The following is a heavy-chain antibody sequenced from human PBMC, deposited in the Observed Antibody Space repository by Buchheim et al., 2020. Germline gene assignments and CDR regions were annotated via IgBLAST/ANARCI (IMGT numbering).Heavy chain of an antibody. CDR2: INHSGST. CDR3: ARVFSRDGFYFDY. CDR1: GGSFSGYY. Sequence: QVQLQQWGAGLLKPSETLSLTCAVYGGSFSGYYWSWIRQPPGKGLEWIGEINHSGSTNYNPSLKSRVTISVDTSKNQSSLKLSSVTAAETAVYYCARVFSRDGFYFDYWGQGTL. J-gene: IGHJ4*02. D-gene: IGHD5-24*01. V-gene: IGHV4-34*01.